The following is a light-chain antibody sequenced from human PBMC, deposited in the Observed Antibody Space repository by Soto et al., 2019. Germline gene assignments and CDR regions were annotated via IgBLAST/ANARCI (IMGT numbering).Light chain of an antibody. CDR1: RTVIRNN. CDR2: GAS. CDR3: QQYVISVT. J-gene: IGKJ5*01. Sequence: EIVLKQSPDTLSLSPGERATLSCRASRTVIRNNLAWHQQKPGQAPRLLIYGASNRATGIPERFSGSGSGTDFTLTISRLEPQDSVMYYCQQYVISVTFGQGTRLEIK. V-gene: IGKV3-20*01.